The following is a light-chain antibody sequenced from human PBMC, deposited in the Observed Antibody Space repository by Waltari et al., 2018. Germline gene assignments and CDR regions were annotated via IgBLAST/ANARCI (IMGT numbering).Light chain of an antibody. V-gene: IGKV1-33*01. Sequence: DVQVTQSPSSLSASVGDRVTITCQASEDISKYMNWYQQKPGKAPKLLIYDASSLETGVPSRFSGSGSVTDFTFTISSLQPEDFATYHCQQYDKLPPTFGGGTKVDIK. CDR1: EDISKY. J-gene: IGKJ4*01. CDR3: QQYDKLPPT. CDR2: DAS.